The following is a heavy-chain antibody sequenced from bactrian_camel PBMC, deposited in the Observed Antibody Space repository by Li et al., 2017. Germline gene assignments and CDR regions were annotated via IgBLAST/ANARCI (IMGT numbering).Heavy chain of an antibody. Sequence: VQLVESGGGSVQAGETRRFSCKASGFAFADSDMGWYRQAPGEGLEWVSTIRIGGGSTSYVDSVKGRFTISQDDAKNTLHLQLNSLKTEDTAMYHCAKHRRIIRGYRLDNIEFRGQGTQVTVS. J-gene: IGHJ4*01. V-gene: IGHV3-1*01. CDR3: AKHRRIIRGYRLDNIEF. D-gene: IGHD2*01. CDR2: IRIGGGST. CDR1: GFAFADSD.